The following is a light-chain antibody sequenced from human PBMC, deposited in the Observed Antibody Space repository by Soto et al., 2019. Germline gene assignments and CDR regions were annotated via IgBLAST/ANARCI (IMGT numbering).Light chain of an antibody. CDR3: SSYTSTTTRHV. CDR1: TSDVGGSNY. J-gene: IGLJ1*01. Sequence: QSVLTQPASVSGSPGQAITISCTGTTSDVGGSNYVSWYQQHPGKAPKVMIYEVSNRPSGVSTRFSGSKSGNTASLTISGLQAEDEADYYCSSYTSTTTRHVFGTGTKVTVL. CDR2: EVS. V-gene: IGLV2-14*01.